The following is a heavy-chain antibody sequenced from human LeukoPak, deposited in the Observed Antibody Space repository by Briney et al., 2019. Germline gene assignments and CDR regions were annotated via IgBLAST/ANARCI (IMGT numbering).Heavy chain of an antibody. CDR1: GFTFSSYW. CDR3: ARALDYDFWSGYYMGDAFDI. J-gene: IGHJ3*02. Sequence: GGSLRLSCAASGFTFSSYWMSWVRQAPGKGLEWVANIKQDGSEKYYVDSVKGRFTISRDNAKNSLYLQMNSLRAEDTAVYYCARALDYDFWSGYYMGDAFDIWGQGTMVTVSS. CDR2: IKQDGSEK. V-gene: IGHV3-7*01. D-gene: IGHD3-3*01.